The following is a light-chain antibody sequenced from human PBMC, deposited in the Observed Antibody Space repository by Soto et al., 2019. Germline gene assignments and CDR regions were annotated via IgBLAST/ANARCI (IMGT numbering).Light chain of an antibody. CDR3: QRYDNLPAT. J-gene: IGKJ2*01. Sequence: DIQMTQSPSSLSASVGDRVTITCQASQDISNYLNWYQQKPGKAPKLLIYDASNLETGVPSRFSSSRSGTDFTFTISSLQPEDIATYYCQRYDNLPATFGQGTKLEIK. CDR2: DAS. CDR1: QDISNY. V-gene: IGKV1-33*01.